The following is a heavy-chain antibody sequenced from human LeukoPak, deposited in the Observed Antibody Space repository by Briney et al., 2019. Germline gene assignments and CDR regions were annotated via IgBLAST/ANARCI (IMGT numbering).Heavy chain of an antibody. D-gene: IGHD1-26*01. CDR3: ARRYSGSWY. J-gene: IGHJ4*02. CDR1: GGSISSSSYY. V-gene: IGHV4-39*01. Sequence: SETLSLTCTVSGGSISSSSYYWGWIRQPPGKGLEWIGSIYYSGSTYYNPSLKSRVTISVDTSKNQFSLKLSSVTAADTAVYYCARRYSGSWYWGQGTLVTVSS. CDR2: IYYSGST.